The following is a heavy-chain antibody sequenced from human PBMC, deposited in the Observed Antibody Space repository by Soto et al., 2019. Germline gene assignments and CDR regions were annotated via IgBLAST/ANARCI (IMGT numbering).Heavy chain of an antibody. CDR2: IWYDGSNK. CDR1: GFTFSSYG. Sequence: GGSLRLSCAASGFTFSSYGMHWVRQAPGKGLEWVAVIWYDGSNKYYADSVKGRFTISRDNSKNTLYLQMNSLRAEDTAVYYCARDRSGYSGYDPFDYWGQGTLVTVS. CDR3: ARDRSGYSGYDPFDY. D-gene: IGHD5-12*01. V-gene: IGHV3-33*01. J-gene: IGHJ4*02.